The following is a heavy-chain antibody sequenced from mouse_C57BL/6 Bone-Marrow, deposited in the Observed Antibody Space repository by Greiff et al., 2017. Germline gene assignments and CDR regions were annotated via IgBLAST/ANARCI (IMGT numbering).Heavy chain of an antibody. Sequence: DVKLQESGPGLVKPSQTVFLTCTVTGISITTGNYRWSWIRQFPGNKLEWIGYIYYSGTITYNPSLTSRTTISSDTPKNQFFLEMNSLTAEDTATDYCARDDSNYAWFAYWGQGTLVTVSA. CDR2: IYYSGTI. CDR3: ARDDSNYAWFAY. D-gene: IGHD2-5*01. V-gene: IGHV3-5*01. J-gene: IGHJ3*01. CDR1: GISITTGNYR.